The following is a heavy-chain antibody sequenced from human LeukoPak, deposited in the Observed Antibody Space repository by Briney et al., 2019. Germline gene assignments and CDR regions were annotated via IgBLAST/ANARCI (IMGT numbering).Heavy chain of an antibody. CDR3: ASLGYCSSTSCYWGVDY. Sequence: SETLSLTCTVSGGSISSYYWSWIRQPPGKGLEWIGYIYYSGSTNYNPSLKSRVTISVDTSKNQFSLKLSSVTAADTAVYYCASLGYCSSTSCYWGVDYWGQGTLVTVSS. D-gene: IGHD2-2*01. CDR1: GGSISSYY. J-gene: IGHJ4*02. V-gene: IGHV4-59*01. CDR2: IYYSGST.